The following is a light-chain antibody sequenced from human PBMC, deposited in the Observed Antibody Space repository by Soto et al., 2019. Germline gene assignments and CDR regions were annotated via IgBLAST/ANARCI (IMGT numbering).Light chain of an antibody. V-gene: IGKV1-27*01. J-gene: IGKJ3*01. CDR2: AAS. CDR3: QNYSNAPFT. CDR1: QDIRYF. Sequence: DIQMTQSPSSLSASVGDRVTITCRASQDIRYFLAWYQQKPGQVPELLIYAASALPTGVPARFSGSGSGTDFTLTISSLQPEDVATYYCQNYSNAPFTFGHGTKVDIK.